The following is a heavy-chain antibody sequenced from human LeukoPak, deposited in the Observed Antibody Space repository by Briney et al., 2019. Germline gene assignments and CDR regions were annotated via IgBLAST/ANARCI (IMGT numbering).Heavy chain of an antibody. CDR2: IDPNSGAT. Sequence: ASVTVSCKASGYTFTAYYMHWVRQAPGQGLEWMGWIDPNSGATDSAQKFQGRVTVTRDTSIATAYMELTRLTSGDTAVYYCAREGAGGSWAGYWGQGTLVTVSS. D-gene: IGHD3-10*01. V-gene: IGHV1-2*02. CDR1: GYTFTAYY. CDR3: AREGAGGSWAGY. J-gene: IGHJ4*02.